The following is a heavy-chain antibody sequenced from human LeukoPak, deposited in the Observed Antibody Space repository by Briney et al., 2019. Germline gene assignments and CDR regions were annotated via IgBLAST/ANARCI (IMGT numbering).Heavy chain of an antibody. CDR2: INPNSGGT. Sequence: ASVKVSCKASGYTFTSYGISWVRQAPGQGLEWMGWINPNSGGTNYAQKFQGRVTMTRDTSISTAYMELSRLRSDDTAVYYCARAGSYYDSSGFGYWGQGTLVTVSS. J-gene: IGHJ4*02. D-gene: IGHD3-22*01. V-gene: IGHV1-2*02. CDR1: GYTFTSYG. CDR3: ARAGSYYDSSGFGY.